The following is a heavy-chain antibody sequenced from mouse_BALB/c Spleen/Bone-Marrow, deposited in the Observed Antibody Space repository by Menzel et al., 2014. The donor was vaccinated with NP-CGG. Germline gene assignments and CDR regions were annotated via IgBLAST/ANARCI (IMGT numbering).Heavy chain of an antibody. CDR3: ARGGYGYHFDY. CDR1: GYTFTDYV. CDR2: IYPGSGST. Sequence: QVQLQQSGPELVKPGASVKMSCKASGYTFTDYVIRWVKQRTGQGLEWMGEIYPGSGSTYYNEKFKGKATLTADKSSNTAYMELSSRTSEDSAVYFGARGGYGYHFDYGGQGTTLTVSS. D-gene: IGHD1-2*01. J-gene: IGHJ2*01. V-gene: IGHV1-81*01.